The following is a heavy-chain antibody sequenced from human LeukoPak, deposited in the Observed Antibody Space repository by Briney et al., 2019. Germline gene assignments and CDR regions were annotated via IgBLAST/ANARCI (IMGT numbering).Heavy chain of an antibody. J-gene: IGHJ4*02. CDR1: GYTFTSYD. CDR2: MNPNSGNT. Sequence: SVKVSCKASGYTFTSYDINWVRQATGQGLEWMGWMNPNSGNTGYAQKFQGRVTMTRSTSISTAYMELSSLRSEDTAVYYCARGPSYGSRSFRNRGPNDYFDYWGQGTLVTVSS. D-gene: IGHD3-10*01. CDR3: ARGPSYGSRSFRNRGPNDYFDY. V-gene: IGHV1-8*01.